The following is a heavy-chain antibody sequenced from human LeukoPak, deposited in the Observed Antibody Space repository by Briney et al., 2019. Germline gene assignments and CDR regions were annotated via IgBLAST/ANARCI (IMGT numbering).Heavy chain of an antibody. J-gene: IGHJ4*02. D-gene: IGHD3-10*01. V-gene: IGHV3-72*01. CDR1: GFSFSDLY. Sequence: GGSLRLSCAASGFSFSDLYMGWVRQAPGKGLEWVGRIKHRSHSYTTDYAASVKGRFTISRDDSKNSLYLQMNSLKTDDTAVYYCTREYYNRFDYWGQGTLVTDSS. CDR2: IKHRSHSYTT. CDR3: TREYYNRFDY.